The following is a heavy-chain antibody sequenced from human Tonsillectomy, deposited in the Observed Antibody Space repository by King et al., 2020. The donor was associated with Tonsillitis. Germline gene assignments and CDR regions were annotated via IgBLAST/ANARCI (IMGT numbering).Heavy chain of an antibody. J-gene: IGHJ4*02. D-gene: IGHD6-25*01. V-gene: IGHV3-64D*06. CDR1: GFTFSSNA. Sequence: VQLVESGGDLVQPGGSLRLSCSASGFTFSSNAIYWVRQAPGKGLEYVSGISPNGDRTIYADSVKGRFTISRDNSKNMVYLQMSGLRSEDTAVYYCVKASQQRPRYFDYWGQGTLVTVSS. CDR2: ISPNGDRT. CDR3: VKASQQRPRYFDY.